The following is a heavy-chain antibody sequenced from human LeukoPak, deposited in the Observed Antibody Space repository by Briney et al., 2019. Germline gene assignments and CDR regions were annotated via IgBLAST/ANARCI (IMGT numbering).Heavy chain of an antibody. V-gene: IGHV3-23*01. J-gene: IGHJ4*02. D-gene: IGHD5-18*01. CDR2: TSGSGGST. CDR1: GFTFSSYA. Sequence: GGSLRLSCAASGFTFSSYAMSWVRQAPGKGLEWVSGTSGSGGSTYYADSVKGRFTISRDNSKNTLYLQMNSLRAEDTAVYYCAKTPDSYGSWFFYYWGQGTLVTVSS. CDR3: AKTPDSYGSWFFYY.